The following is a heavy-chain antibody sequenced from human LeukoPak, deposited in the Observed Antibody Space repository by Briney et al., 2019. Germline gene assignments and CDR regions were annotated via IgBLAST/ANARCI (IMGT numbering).Heavy chain of an antibody. CDR2: ISWNSVNI. CDR1: GFTFDDYA. J-gene: IGHJ4*02. Sequence: PGRSLRLSCAAPGFTFDDYAMHWVRQAPGKGLEWVSGISWNSVNIGYEDSVKGRFTISRDNAKNSLYLQMHSLRPEDTALYYCVKDRGLRNQWLQLTYDSWGQGTLVTVSS. CDR3: VKDRGLRNQWLQLTYDS. D-gene: IGHD5-24*01. V-gene: IGHV3-9*01.